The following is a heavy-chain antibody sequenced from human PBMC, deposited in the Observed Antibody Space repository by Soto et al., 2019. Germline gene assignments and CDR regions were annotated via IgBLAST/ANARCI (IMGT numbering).Heavy chain of an antibody. Sequence: EVQLLESGGGLVQPGGSLRLSCAASGFTFSSYAMSWVRQAPGKGLEWVSAISGSGGSTYYADSVKGRFTISRDNSKNTVYLQMNSRRAEDTAVYYCAKGTSGIAAAGTRWFDPWGQGTLVTVSS. CDR2: ISGSGGST. D-gene: IGHD6-13*01. J-gene: IGHJ5*02. CDR3: AKGTSGIAAAGTRWFDP. CDR1: GFTFSSYA. V-gene: IGHV3-23*01.